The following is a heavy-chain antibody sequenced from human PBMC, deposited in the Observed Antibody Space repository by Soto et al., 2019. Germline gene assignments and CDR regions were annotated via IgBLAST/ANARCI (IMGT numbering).Heavy chain of an antibody. V-gene: IGHV3-49*04. J-gene: IGHJ6*02. CDR3: TRVGDYSNYDYYYYGMDV. Sequence: PGESLKISCTASGFTFGDYAMSWVRQAPGKGLEWVGFIRSKAYGGTTEYAASVKGRFTISRDDSKSIAYLQMNSLKTEDTAVYYCTRVGDYSNYDYYYYGMDVWGQGTTVTVSS. CDR1: GFTFGDYA. D-gene: IGHD4-4*01. CDR2: IRSKAYGGTT.